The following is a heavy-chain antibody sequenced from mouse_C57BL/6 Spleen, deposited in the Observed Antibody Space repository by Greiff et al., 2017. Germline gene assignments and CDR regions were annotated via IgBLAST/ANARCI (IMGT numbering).Heavy chain of an antibody. CDR2: FSSGGDYI. Sequence: EVMLVESGEGLVKPGGSLKLSCAASGFTFSSYAMSWVRQTPEKRLEWVAYFSSGGDYIYYADTVKGRFTISRDNARNTLYLQMSSLKSEDTAMYYCTRGGTPYWYFDVWGTGTTVTVSS. CDR1: GFTFSSYA. CDR3: TRGGTPYWYFDV. D-gene: IGHD3-1*01. V-gene: IGHV5-9-1*02. J-gene: IGHJ1*03.